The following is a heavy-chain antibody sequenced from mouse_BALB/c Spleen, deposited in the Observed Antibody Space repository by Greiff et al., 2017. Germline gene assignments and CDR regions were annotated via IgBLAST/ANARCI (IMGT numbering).Heavy chain of an antibody. CDR3: ARDGGSSSWYFDV. CDR1: GFSLTGYG. V-gene: IGHV2-6-7*02. CDR2: IWGDGST. Sequence: VKLQESGPGLVAPSQSLSITCTVSGFSLTGYGVNWVRQPPGKGLEWLGMIWGDGSTDYNSALKSRLSISKDNSKSQVFLTMNSLQTDDTARYYGARDGGSSSWYFDVWGAGTTVTVSS. D-gene: IGHD1-1*01. J-gene: IGHJ1*01.